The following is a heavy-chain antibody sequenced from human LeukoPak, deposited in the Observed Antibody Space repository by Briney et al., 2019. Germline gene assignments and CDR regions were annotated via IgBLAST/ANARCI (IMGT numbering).Heavy chain of an antibody. J-gene: IGHJ5*02. Sequence: ASVKVSCKASGYTFTSYGISWVRRAPGQGLEWMGWISAYNGNTNYAQKLQGRVTLTTDTSTSTAYMELRSLRSDDTAVYYCAREPYSSSSLWFDPWGQGTLVTVSS. CDR2: ISAYNGNT. CDR3: AREPYSSSSLWFDP. V-gene: IGHV1-18*01. CDR1: GYTFTSYG. D-gene: IGHD6-6*01.